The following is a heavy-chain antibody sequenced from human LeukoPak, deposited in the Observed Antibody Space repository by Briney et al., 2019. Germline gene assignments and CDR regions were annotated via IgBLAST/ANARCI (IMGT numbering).Heavy chain of an antibody. Sequence: GESLKISCKGSGCSFATYWIGWVRQMPGKGLEWMGIIYPGDSDTRYSPSFQGQVTTSADKSISTAFPQWSSLKASDTAMYYCARRGYCGGDRYSDYWGQGTLVTVSS. V-gene: IGHV5-51*01. CDR3: ARRGYCGGDRYSDY. J-gene: IGHJ4*02. CDR1: GCSFATYW. CDR2: IYPGDSDT. D-gene: IGHD2-21*01.